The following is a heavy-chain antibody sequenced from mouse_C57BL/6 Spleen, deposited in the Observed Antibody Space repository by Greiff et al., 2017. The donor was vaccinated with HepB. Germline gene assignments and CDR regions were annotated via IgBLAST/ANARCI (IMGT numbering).Heavy chain of an antibody. CDR3: ARKGLTTVVFDY. Sequence: VQLQQSGAELVRPGTSVKVSCKASGYAFTNYLIEWVKQRPGQGLEWIGVINPGSGGTNYNEKFKGKATLTADKSSSTAYMQLSSLTSEDSAVYFCARKGLTTVVFDYWGQGTTLTVSS. CDR2: INPGSGGT. V-gene: IGHV1-54*01. D-gene: IGHD1-1*01. CDR1: GYAFTNYL. J-gene: IGHJ2*01.